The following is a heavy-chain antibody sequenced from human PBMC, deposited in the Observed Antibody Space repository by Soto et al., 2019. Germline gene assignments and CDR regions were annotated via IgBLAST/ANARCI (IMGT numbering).Heavy chain of an antibody. CDR3: ARSIALGSSWSRTHNWFDP. D-gene: IGHD6-13*01. Sequence: SGKVSCKASGGTFSSYAISWVRQAPGQGLEWMGGIIPIFGTANYAQKFQGRVTITADKSTSTAYMELSSLRSEDTAVHYCARSIALGSSWSRTHNWFDPWGQGTLVTVSS. J-gene: IGHJ5*02. CDR2: IIPIFGTA. V-gene: IGHV1-69*06. CDR1: GGTFSSYA.